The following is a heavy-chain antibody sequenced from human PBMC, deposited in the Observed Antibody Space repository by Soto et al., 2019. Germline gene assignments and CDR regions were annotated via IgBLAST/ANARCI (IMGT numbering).Heavy chain of an antibody. J-gene: IGHJ5*02. CDR2: MNPNSGHT. Sequence: QVQLVQSGAEVRKPGASVKVSCKASGYTFTSYDINWVRQATGQGLEWMGWMNPNSGHTAYAQNFQCSVTMTRNTSISTPYMELSSLRSAVSAWYYCAMERTWFDPLGQGTLVSVSS. D-gene: IGHD1-26*01. CDR1: GYTFTSYD. CDR3: AMERTWFDP. V-gene: IGHV1-8*01.